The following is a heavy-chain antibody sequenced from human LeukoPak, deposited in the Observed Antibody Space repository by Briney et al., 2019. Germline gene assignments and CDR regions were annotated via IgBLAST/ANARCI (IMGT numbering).Heavy chain of an antibody. J-gene: IGHJ4*02. CDR1: GFTFSSYG. CDR2: VRYDGSNK. V-gene: IGHV3-30*02. Sequence: GGSLRLSCAASGFTFSSYGMHWVRQAPGKGLEWVAFVRYDGSNKYYADSVKGRFTISRDSSKNTLYLQMNSLSPEDTAVYYCAKGRGQSYPHYYFDSWGQGTLVTVSS. D-gene: IGHD5-18*01. CDR3: AKGRGQSYPHYYFDS.